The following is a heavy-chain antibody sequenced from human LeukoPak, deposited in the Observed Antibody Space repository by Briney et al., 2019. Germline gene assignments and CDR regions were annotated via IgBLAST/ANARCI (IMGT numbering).Heavy chain of an antibody. J-gene: IGHJ4*02. CDR3: AKESVGYVPVD. D-gene: IGHD3-10*02. Sequence: DSVKGRFTISRDSSKNTLYLQMNSLRAEDTAVYYCAKESVGYVPVDWGQGTLVIVSS. V-gene: IGHV3-23*01.